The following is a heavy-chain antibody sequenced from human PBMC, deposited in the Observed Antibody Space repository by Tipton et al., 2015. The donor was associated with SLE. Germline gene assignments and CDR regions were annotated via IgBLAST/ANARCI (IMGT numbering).Heavy chain of an antibody. J-gene: IGHJ3*02. CDR1: GGSISSYY. Sequence: TLSLTCTVSGGSISSYYWSWIRQPPGKGLVWIGYIYYSGSTNYNPSLKSRVTISVDTSKNQFSLKLSSVTAADTAVYYCARDPKKNAFDIWGQGTMVTVSS. V-gene: IGHV4-59*01. CDR2: IYYSGST. CDR3: ARDPKKNAFDI.